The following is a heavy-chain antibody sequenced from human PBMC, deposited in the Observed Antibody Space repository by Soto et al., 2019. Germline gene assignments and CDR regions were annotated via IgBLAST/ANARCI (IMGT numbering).Heavy chain of an antibody. D-gene: IGHD1-1*01. Sequence: QLQLQEYGSGLVKPSQTLSLTCAVSGGSISSAGYSWSWIRQPPGKGLEWIGYIYHSGSTYYNPSLKSRVTISVDRAKNQFSLKLNSVTAADTAVYYCARDGTGYAFDIWGQGTMVTVSS. V-gene: IGHV4-30-2*01. CDR3: ARDGTGYAFDI. J-gene: IGHJ3*02. CDR2: IYHSGST. CDR1: GGSISSAGYS.